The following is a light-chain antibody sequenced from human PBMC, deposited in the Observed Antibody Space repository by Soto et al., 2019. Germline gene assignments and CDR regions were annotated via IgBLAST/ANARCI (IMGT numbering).Light chain of an antibody. CDR2: EVT. Sequence: QSALAQPASVSGSPGQSITISCAGTSSDVGGYNYVSWYQQHPGKAPILMIYEVTNRPSGVSHRFSGSKSGDTASLTISGVQAEDEADYYCSSYTSTGTVVFGGGTKVTV. J-gene: IGLJ2*01. V-gene: IGLV2-14*01. CDR1: SSDVGGYNY. CDR3: SSYTSTGTVV.